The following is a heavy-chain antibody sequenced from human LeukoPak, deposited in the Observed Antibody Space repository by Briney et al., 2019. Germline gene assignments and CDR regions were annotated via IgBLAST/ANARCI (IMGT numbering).Heavy chain of an antibody. CDR1: GASISTYY. CDR2: IYDTGST. V-gene: IGHV4-59*01. D-gene: IGHD3-22*01. CDR3: ARDSDDSSGYYYFDY. J-gene: IGHJ4*02. Sequence: SETLSLTCTVSGASISTYYWSWIRQPPGKTLEWIGYIYDTGSTNYNPSLKSRVTISVDTSKNQFSLKLSSVTAADTAVYYCARDSDDSSGYYYFDYWGQGTLVTVSS.